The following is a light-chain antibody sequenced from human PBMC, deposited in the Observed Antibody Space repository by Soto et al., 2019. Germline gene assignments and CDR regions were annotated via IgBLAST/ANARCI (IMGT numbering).Light chain of an antibody. Sequence: QSVLTQPPSASGSPGQSVSISCTGTSSDIGAYSFVSWYQQHPGKAPRLMIYGVSKRPSGVPDRFSGSKSGNTASLTVSGLQAEDEADYYCSSYAGSNSYVVFGGGTKLTV. J-gene: IGLJ2*01. CDR1: SSDIGAYSF. V-gene: IGLV2-8*01. CDR3: SSYAGSNSYVV. CDR2: GVS.